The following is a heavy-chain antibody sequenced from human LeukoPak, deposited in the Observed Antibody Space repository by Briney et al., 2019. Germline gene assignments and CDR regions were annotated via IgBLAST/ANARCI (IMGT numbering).Heavy chain of an antibody. Sequence: SGPTLVKPTQTLTLTCPFSGFSLSTSGVGVGWIRQPPGKALEWLALIYWDDDKRYSPSLKSRLTITKDTSKNQVVLTMTNMDPVDTATYYCAHSCGGGNSAYFDYWGQGTLVTVSS. D-gene: IGHD4-23*01. J-gene: IGHJ4*02. V-gene: IGHV2-5*02. CDR2: IYWDDDK. CDR1: GFSLSTSGVG. CDR3: AHSCGGGNSAYFDY.